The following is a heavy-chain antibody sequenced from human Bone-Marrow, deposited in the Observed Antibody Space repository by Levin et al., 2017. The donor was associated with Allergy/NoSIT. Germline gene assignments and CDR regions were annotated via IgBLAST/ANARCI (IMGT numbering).Heavy chain of an antibody. D-gene: IGHD1-7*01. CDR3: ARLMRWELRTFDI. V-gene: IGHV1-2*02. Sequence: GGSLRLSCKASGYRFNEYYLHWVRQAPGQGLEWVGWYNPNSGASKFADKFQGRFTMDRAGSTATAYMELTKLTSDDTAVYYWARLMRWELRTFDIWGQGTAVTV. CDR1: GYRFNEYY. CDR2: YNPNSGAS. J-gene: IGHJ3*02.